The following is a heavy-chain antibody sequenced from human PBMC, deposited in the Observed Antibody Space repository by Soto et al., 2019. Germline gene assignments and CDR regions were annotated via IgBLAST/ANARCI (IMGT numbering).Heavy chain of an antibody. Sequence: SETLSLTCAVYGGSSSGYYWSWIRQPPGKGLEWIGEINPSGGTNYNPSLKSRLTISVDTSKNQFSLKLSSVTAADTAVYYCARGSNSYSAFDIWGQGTMVTVSS. CDR1: GGSSSGYY. CDR2: INPSGGT. J-gene: IGHJ3*02. CDR3: ARGSNSYSAFDI. V-gene: IGHV4-34*01. D-gene: IGHD5-18*01.